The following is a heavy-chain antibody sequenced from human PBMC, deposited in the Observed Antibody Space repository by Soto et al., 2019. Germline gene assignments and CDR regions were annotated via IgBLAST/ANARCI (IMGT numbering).Heavy chain of an antibody. J-gene: IGHJ4*02. Sequence: EVQLLESGGGLIQPGGSLRLSCAASGFTYSSYAMSWVRQAPGKGLEWVSAISGSGGSTYYADSVKGRFTISRDNSKNTLYLQMNSLRAEDTAVYYCANSLSSSDEDLFDYWGQGTLVSVSS. CDR1: GFTYSSYA. CDR2: ISGSGGST. CDR3: ANSLSSSDEDLFDY. D-gene: IGHD6-6*01. V-gene: IGHV3-23*01.